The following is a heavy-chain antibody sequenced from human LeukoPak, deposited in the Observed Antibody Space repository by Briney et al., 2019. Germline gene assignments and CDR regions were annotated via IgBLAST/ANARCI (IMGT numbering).Heavy chain of an antibody. CDR1: GYTFTSYG. Sequence: ASVKVCCKASGYTFTSYGISWVRQAPGQGLEWMGWISAYNGNTNYAQKLQGRVTMTTDTSTSTAYMELRSLRSDDTAVYYCARCDSSGYLDYFDYWGQGTLVTVSS. CDR2: ISAYNGNT. CDR3: ARCDSSGYLDYFDY. J-gene: IGHJ4*02. D-gene: IGHD3-22*01. V-gene: IGHV1-18*01.